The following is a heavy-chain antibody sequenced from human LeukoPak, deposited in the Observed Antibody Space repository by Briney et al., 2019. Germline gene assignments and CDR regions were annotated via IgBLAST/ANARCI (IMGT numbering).Heavy chain of an antibody. CDR1: GFSFIDSG. Sequence: GGSLRLSCAASGFSFIDSGMDWVGQAPGKGLEGFSSVRASSAFIWYADSVKGRFTISRDNSRNTVYLQINSLRAEDTAVYYCGKTTVGYSSGQKPAWPVDYWGQGTLVTVSS. CDR3: GKTTVGYSSGQKPAWPVDY. J-gene: IGHJ4*02. D-gene: IGHD5-18*01. V-gene: IGHV3-23*01. CDR2: VRASSAFI.